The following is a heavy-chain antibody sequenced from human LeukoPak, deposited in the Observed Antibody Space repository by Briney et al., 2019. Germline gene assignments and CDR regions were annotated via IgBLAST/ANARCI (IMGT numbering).Heavy chain of an antibody. CDR3: ARSGVYEDYYYGMDV. Sequence: SETLSLTCTVSGGSISSGDYSWSWIRQPPGKGLEWIGYIYYSGSTYYNPSLKSRVTIPVDTSKNQFSLKLSSVTAADTAVYYCARSGVYEDYYYGMDVWGQGTTVTVSS. V-gene: IGHV4-30-4*01. D-gene: IGHD5/OR15-5a*01. J-gene: IGHJ6*02. CDR2: IYYSGST. CDR1: GGSISSGDYS.